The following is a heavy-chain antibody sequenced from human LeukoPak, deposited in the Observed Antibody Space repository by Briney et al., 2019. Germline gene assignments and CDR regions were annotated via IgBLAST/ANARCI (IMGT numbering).Heavy chain of an antibody. V-gene: IGHV4-4*02. CDR1: VGSITNTNW. J-gene: IGHJ4*02. CDR2: ISHGGGT. CDR3: AGRIGGPPS. Sequence: SGTLSLTCAVSVGSITNTNWWTWVRQPPGKGLEWIGGISHGGGTHYNPSLKNRVTISIDKANNQFSLKVTSMTAADTAVYYCAGRIGGPPSWGQGILVTVSS. D-gene: IGHD3-16*01.